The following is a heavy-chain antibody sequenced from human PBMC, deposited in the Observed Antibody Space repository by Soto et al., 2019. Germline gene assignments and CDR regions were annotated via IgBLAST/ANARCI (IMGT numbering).Heavy chain of an antibody. J-gene: IGHJ5*02. D-gene: IGHD6-13*01. CDR1: GFSLSTSGVG. Sequence: SGPTLVHHTQTRTLTCTFFGFSLSTSGVGVGWIRQPPGKALEWLALIYWNDDKRYNPSLKSRLTITKDTSKNQVVLTMTNMDPVDTATYYCAHRSSSWYYNWFDPWGQGTLVTVSS. CDR3: AHRSSSWYYNWFDP. V-gene: IGHV2-5*01. CDR2: IYWNDDK.